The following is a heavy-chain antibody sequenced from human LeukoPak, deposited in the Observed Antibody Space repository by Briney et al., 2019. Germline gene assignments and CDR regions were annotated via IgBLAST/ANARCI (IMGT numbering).Heavy chain of an antibody. CDR3: ARSFAIFGVVEGFDY. Sequence: SETLSLTCTVSGGSISSGSYYWSWIRQPAGKGLEWIGRIYTSGSTNYNPSLKSRVTISVDTSKNQFSLKLSSVTAADTAVYYCARSFAIFGVVEGFDYWGQGTLVTVSS. J-gene: IGHJ4*02. CDR1: GGSISSGSYY. V-gene: IGHV4-61*02. D-gene: IGHD3-3*01. CDR2: IYTSGST.